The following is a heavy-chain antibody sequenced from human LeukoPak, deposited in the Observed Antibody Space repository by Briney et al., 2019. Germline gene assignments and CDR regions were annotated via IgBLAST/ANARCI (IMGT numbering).Heavy chain of an antibody. CDR1: GFTFSSYA. V-gene: IGHV3-23*01. D-gene: IGHD3-22*01. CDR2: ISAYGGNT. J-gene: IGHJ4*02. CDR3: AKSSSAWTSDY. Sequence: GGSLRLSCAASGFTFSSYAMSWVRQAPGKGLEWISGISAYGGNTYYADSVKGRFTISRDNSRNTLYLQMNRLRADDTALYYCAKSSSAWTSDYWGQGTLVTVSS.